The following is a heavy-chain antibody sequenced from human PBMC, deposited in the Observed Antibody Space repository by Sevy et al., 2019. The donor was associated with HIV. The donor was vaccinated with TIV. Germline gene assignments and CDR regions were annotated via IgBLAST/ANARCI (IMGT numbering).Heavy chain of an antibody. D-gene: IGHD2-2*01. V-gene: IGHV3-7*01. Sequence: GGSLRPSCAASGFTFSSNWMSWVRQAPGKGLEWVANIKQDGSEKYFLDSVKGRFTISRDNARNSLYLQMNSLRAEDTAVYYCARYCTRTSCSYANGGLDYWGQGTLVTVSS. J-gene: IGHJ4*02. CDR3: ARYCTRTSCSYANGGLDY. CDR1: GFTFSSNW. CDR2: IKQDGSEK.